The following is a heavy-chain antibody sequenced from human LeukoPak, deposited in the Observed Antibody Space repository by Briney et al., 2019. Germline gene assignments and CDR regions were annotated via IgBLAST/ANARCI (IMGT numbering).Heavy chain of an antibody. D-gene: IGHD3-22*01. CDR3: ARLSAYSSGHYYSDY. CDR1: GGSFSGYY. J-gene: IGHJ4*02. V-gene: IGHV4-34*01. Sequence: SETLSLTCAVYGGSFSGYYWNWIRQPPGKGLEWIGGINHSGSTNYNPSLKSRVTISVDTSKNQFSLKLSSVTAADTAVYYCARLSAYSSGHYYSDYWGQGTLVTVSS. CDR2: INHSGST.